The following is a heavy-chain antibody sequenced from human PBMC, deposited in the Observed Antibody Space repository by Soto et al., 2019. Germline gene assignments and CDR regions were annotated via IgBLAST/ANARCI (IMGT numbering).Heavy chain of an antibody. D-gene: IGHD3-10*01. J-gene: IGHJ6*03. Sequence: QVQLVESGGGVVQPGRSLRLSCAASGFTFSSYGMHWVRQAPGKGLEWVAVIWYDGSNKYYADSVKGRFTISRENSKNAVYLQMSSLRAEDTAVYYCARRGGITMVRGVIIENKSKYYYYYMDVWGKGTTVTVSS. V-gene: IGHV3-33*01. CDR3: ARRGGITMVRGVIIENKSKYYYYYMDV. CDR1: GFTFSSYG. CDR2: IWYDGSNK.